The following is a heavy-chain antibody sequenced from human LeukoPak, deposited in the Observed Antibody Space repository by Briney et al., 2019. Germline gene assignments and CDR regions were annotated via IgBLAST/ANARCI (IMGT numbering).Heavy chain of an antibody. CDR1: GFSFSSYG. V-gene: IGHV3-30*02. CDR3: ARRGATRVAFDI. D-gene: IGHD1-26*01. Sequence: GGSLRLSCAGSGFSFSSYGMHWVRQAPGKGLEWMAFIRSDGSNKYYADSVKGRFTISRDNAKNTLYLQMNSLRAEDTAVYYCARRGATRVAFDIWGQGTMVTVSS. CDR2: IRSDGSNK. J-gene: IGHJ3*02.